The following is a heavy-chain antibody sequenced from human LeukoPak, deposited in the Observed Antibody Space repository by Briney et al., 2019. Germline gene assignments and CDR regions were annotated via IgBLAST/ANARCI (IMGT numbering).Heavy chain of an antibody. CDR3: ARGSRGSDPDYYGMDV. D-gene: IGHD3-22*01. Sequence: GGSLRLSCAASGFTFSSYAMSWVRQAPGKGLEWVSAISGSGGSTYYADSVKGRFTISRDNSKNTLYLQMNSLRAEDTAVYYCARGSRGSDPDYYGMDVWGQGTTVTVSS. CDR2: ISGSGGST. CDR1: GFTFSSYA. J-gene: IGHJ6*02. V-gene: IGHV3-23*01.